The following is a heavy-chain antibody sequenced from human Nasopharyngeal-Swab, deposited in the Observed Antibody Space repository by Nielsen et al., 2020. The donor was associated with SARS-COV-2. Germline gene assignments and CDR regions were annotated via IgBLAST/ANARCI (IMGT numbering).Heavy chain of an antibody. CDR3: ARGAITMVRGVIGTNAFDI. CDR1: GFTVSSNY. J-gene: IGHJ3*02. CDR2: IYSGGNT. Sequence: GGSLRLSCAASGFTVSSNYMSWVRQAPGKGLERVSVIYSGGNTNYADSVKGRFTISRDNSKNTLYLQMNSLRAEDTAVYYCARGAITMVRGVIGTNAFDIWGQGTMVTVSS. V-gene: IGHV3-53*01. D-gene: IGHD3-10*01.